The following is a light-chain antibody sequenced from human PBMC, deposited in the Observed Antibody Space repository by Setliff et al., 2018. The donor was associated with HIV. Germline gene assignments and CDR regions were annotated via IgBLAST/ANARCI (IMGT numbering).Light chain of an antibody. J-gene: IGLJ1*01. CDR3: SSYSSTSTLL. Sequence: QSALTQPASVSGSTGQSITISCTGTSSDVGGYNYVSWFQKHPGEAPKLMIYDASHRPSGVSSRFSGSKSGNTASLTISGLQAEDEADYYCSSYSSTSTLLFGAGTKVTVL. CDR2: DAS. CDR1: SSDVGGYNY. V-gene: IGLV2-14*03.